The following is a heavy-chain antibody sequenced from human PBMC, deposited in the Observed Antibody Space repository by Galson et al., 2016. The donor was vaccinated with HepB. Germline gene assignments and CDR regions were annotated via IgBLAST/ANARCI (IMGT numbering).Heavy chain of an antibody. CDR3: ARPGNWNYDFGY. D-gene: IGHD1-7*01. CDR1: GYSFSSYG. V-gene: IGHV1-18*01. J-gene: IGHJ4*02. CDR2: ISAHNAQT. Sequence: QSGAEVNKPGASVKVSCKPSGYSFSSYGISWVRQAPGHGPEWMRWISAHNAQTTYAQKFQGRVTVTTDTSTSTAYMELRSLRSDDTAVYYCARPGNWNYDFGYWGQGTLVTVSS.